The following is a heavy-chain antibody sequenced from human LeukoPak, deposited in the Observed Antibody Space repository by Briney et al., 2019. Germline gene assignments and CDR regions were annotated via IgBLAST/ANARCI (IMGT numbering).Heavy chain of an antibody. J-gene: IGHJ3*02. Sequence: SETLSLTCTVSGGSINNYYWSWIRQPAGKGREWIGLSYTRGSTNYNPSLKRRVTMSVDTSKNQFSLKLSSVNAADTAVYYCARGRYCSADICSGGDAFDIWGQGTMVSVSS. D-gene: IGHD2-15*01. CDR2: SYTRGST. V-gene: IGHV4-4*07. CDR3: ARGRYCSADICSGGDAFDI. CDR1: GGSINNYY.